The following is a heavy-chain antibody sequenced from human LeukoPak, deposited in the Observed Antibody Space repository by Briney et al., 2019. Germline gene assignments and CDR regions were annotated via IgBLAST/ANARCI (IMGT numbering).Heavy chain of an antibody. CDR3: ARSYCSSTSCPVFYYYMDV. J-gene: IGHJ6*03. V-gene: IGHV4-4*07. Sequence: SETLSLTCTVSGGSLSSYYWSWIRQPAGKGLEWIGRIYTSGSTNYNPSLKSRVTMSVDTSKNQFSLKLSSVTAADTAVYYCARSYCSSTSCPVFYYYMDVWGKGTTVTVSS. CDR1: GGSLSSYY. CDR2: IYTSGST. D-gene: IGHD2-2*01.